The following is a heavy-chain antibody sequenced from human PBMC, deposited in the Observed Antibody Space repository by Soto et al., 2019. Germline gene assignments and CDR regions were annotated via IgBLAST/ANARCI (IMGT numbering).Heavy chain of an antibody. CDR1: GFTFSSYA. D-gene: IGHD3-22*01. CDR3: ARVGAMIVEGYFDY. Sequence: EVQLLESGGGLVQPGGSLRLSCAASGFTFSSYAMSWVRQAPGKGLEWVSSISSSSSYIYYADSVKGRFTISRDNAKNSLYLQMNSLRAEDTAVYYCARVGAMIVEGYFDYWGQGTLVTVSS. V-gene: IGHV3-21*01. CDR2: ISSSSSYI. J-gene: IGHJ4*02.